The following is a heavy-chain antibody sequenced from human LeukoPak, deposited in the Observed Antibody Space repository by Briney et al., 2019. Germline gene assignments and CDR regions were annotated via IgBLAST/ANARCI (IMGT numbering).Heavy chain of an antibody. J-gene: IGHJ1*01. D-gene: IGHD3-22*01. CDR3: ATYSSLNRREFQY. CDR1: GFTFSNYW. Sequence: GGSLRLSCEGSGFTFSNYWMGWVRQAPGKGLQWVANIKTDGSEKYYVDSVKGRFTIPRDNAKNSLYLQMNSLRAEDTAVYYCATYSSLNRREFQYWGQGTLLTVSS. V-gene: IGHV3-7*01. CDR2: IKTDGSEK.